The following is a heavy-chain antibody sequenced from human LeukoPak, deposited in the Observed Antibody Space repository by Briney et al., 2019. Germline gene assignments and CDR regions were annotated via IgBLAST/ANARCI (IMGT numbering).Heavy chain of an antibody. Sequence: SETLSLTCTVSGGSISSYYWSWIRQPPGKGLEWIGYIYYGGSTNYNPSLKSRVTISVDTSKNQFSLKLSSVTAADTAVYYCARYTAATQIDPWGQGTLVTVSS. CDR1: GGSISSYY. V-gene: IGHV4-59*01. J-gene: IGHJ5*02. CDR3: ARYTAATQIDP. D-gene: IGHD5-18*01. CDR2: IYYGGST.